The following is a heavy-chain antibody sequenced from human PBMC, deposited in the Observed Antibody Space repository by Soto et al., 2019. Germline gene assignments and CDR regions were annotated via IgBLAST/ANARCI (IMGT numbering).Heavy chain of an antibody. J-gene: IGHJ4*02. CDR2: IYYSGRT. D-gene: IGHD2-21*02. V-gene: IGHV4-39*01. CDR3: ARQRTTVVTQDHFDH. Sequence: SEALSLTSIVSGESISSSSYYWGWIRQPPGKGLEWSGSIYYSGRTDYNPSFKRRVTISIDTSKNQFSLELSSVTATDTAVYDCARQRTTVVTQDHFDHWGQGALVTVSS. CDR1: GESISSSSYY.